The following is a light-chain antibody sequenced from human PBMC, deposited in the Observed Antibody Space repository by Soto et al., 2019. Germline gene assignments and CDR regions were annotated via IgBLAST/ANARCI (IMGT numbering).Light chain of an antibody. V-gene: IGKV3-11*01. J-gene: IGKJ3*01. CDR1: QSVSRS. CDR2: DAS. CDR3: RQRSNRPLFT. Sequence: EIVLTQSPATLSLSPGERATLSCRASQSVSRSLAWYQHKPGQAPRLLIYDASTRAPGVPARFSGSGSGTHFTLTISGLEPEDFAAYYCRQRSNRPLFTFGPGTKVDIK.